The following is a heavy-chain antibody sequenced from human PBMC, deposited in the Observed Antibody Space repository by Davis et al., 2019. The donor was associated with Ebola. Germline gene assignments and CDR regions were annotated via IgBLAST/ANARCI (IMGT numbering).Heavy chain of an antibody. V-gene: IGHV3-30*18. Sequence: GESLKISCVASGHGFTFSAYGFHWVRQAPGKGLAWVAFITYDGKNQYFKDSVRGRFIISRNNSNNTVSLQMTNLRTEDSALYYCANARYSNGAAYFDNWGRGTLVTVSS. CDR1: GHGFTFSAYG. J-gene: IGHJ4*02. CDR3: ANARYSNGAAYFDN. D-gene: IGHD4-11*01. CDR2: ITYDGKNQ.